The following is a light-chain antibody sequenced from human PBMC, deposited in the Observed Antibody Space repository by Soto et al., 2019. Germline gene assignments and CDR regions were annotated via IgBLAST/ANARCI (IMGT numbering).Light chain of an antibody. CDR2: DVT. J-gene: IGLJ1*01. CDR1: SSDVGGYNF. Sequence: QSALTQPASVSGSPGQSITISCTGTSSDVGGYNFVSWYQHHPGKAPKLIIYDVTNRPSGISNRFSGSKSGNTASLTISGLQAEDEADYYCTSYTSSIIYVFGSGTKLTVL. CDR3: TSYTSSIIYV. V-gene: IGLV2-14*03.